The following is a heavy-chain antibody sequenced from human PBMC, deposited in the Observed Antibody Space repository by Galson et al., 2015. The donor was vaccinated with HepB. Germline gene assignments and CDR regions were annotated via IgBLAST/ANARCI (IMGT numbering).Heavy chain of an antibody. CDR3: ARVPHQGGGSGSFPFDY. D-gene: IGHD3-10*01. CDR2: ISYDGSNK. V-gene: IGHV3-30*04. J-gene: IGHJ4*02. CDR1: GFTFSSYA. Sequence: SLRLSCAASGFTFSSYAMHWVRQAPGKGLEWVAVISYDGSNKYYADSVKGRFTISRDNSKNTLYLQMNSLRAEDTAVYYCARVPHQGGGSGSFPFDYWGQGTLVTVSS.